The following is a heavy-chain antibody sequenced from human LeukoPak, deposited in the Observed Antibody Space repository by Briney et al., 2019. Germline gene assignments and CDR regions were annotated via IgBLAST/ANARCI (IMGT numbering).Heavy chain of an antibody. CDR1: GLTFSSYN. V-gene: IGHV3-21*01. CDR3: ARVSLGNNYGSGSYDY. J-gene: IGHJ4*02. CDR2: INSGSTYI. D-gene: IGHD3-10*01. Sequence: GRCLRLSCAASGLTFSSYNMNWVRQDPGKGLEWVSSINSGSTYINYADSVKGRFTISRDNAENSLYLQMSSLRAEDTAVYYCARVSLGNNYGSGSYDYWGQGTLVTVSS.